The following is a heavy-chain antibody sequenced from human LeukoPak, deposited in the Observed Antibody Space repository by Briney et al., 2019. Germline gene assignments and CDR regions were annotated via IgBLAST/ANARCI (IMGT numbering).Heavy chain of an antibody. Sequence: GASVKVSCKASGYTFTGYYMHWVRQAPGQGLEWMGWINPNSGGTNYAQKFQGRVTMTRDTSISTAYMELSRLRSDDTAVYYCARGGYSYGYMGYFDYWGQGTLVTVSS. D-gene: IGHD5-18*01. CDR1: GYTFTGYY. CDR2: INPNSGGT. J-gene: IGHJ4*02. CDR3: ARGGYSYGYMGYFDY. V-gene: IGHV1-2*02.